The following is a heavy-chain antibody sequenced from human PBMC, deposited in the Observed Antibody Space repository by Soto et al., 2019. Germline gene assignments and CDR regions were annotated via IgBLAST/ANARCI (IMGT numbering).Heavy chain of an antibody. J-gene: IGHJ6*02. CDR1: GGSISSGGYY. CDR2: IYYSGST. CDR3: AREREFWSRKQAYYGMDV. V-gene: IGHV4-31*03. D-gene: IGHD1-1*01. Sequence: SETLSLTCTVSGGSISSGGYYWSWIRQHPGQGLEWIGYIYYSGSTYYNPSLKSRVTISVDTSKNQFSLTLSSVTAADTAVYYCAREREFWSRKQAYYGMDVWGQGTTVTVSS.